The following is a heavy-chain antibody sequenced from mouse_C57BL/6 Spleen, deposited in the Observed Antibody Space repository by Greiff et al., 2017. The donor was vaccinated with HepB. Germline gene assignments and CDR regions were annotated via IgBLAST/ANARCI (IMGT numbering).Heavy chain of an antibody. CDR1: GFTFSSYA. Sequence: EVQLVESGGGLVKPGGSLKLSCAASGFTFSSYAMSWVRQTPDKRLEWVATISDGGSYTYYPDNVKGRFTISRDNAKNNLYLQMSHLKSEDTAMYYCARDNWDEGDAMDYWGQGTSVTVSS. J-gene: IGHJ4*01. D-gene: IGHD4-1*01. V-gene: IGHV5-4*01. CDR2: ISDGGSYT. CDR3: ARDNWDEGDAMDY.